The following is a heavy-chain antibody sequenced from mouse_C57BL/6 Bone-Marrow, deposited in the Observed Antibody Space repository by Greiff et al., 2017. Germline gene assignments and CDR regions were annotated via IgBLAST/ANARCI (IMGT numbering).Heavy chain of an antibody. CDR2: IHPSDSDT. Sequence: QVQLQQSGAELVRPGTSVKMSCKASGYTFTNYWMHWVKQRPGQGLEWIGRIHPSDSDTNYNQKFKGKATLTVDTSSSTAYMQLSRLTSEDSAVYDCVMKRDYDVEFADWGQGTLVTVSA. V-gene: IGHV1-74*01. D-gene: IGHD2-4*01. J-gene: IGHJ3*01. CDR1: GYTFTNYW. CDR3: VMKRDYDVEFAD.